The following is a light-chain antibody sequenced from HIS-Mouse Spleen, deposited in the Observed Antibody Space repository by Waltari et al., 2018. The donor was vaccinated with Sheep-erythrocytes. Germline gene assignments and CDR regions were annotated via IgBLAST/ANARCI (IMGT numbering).Light chain of an antibody. CDR2: WAS. CDR3: QQYYSTLT. CDR1: QSVLYSSNNKNY. Sequence: DIVMTQSPDSLAVSLGERSTINCKYSQSVLYSSNNKNYLAWYQQKPGQPPKLFIYWASTRESGVPDRFSGSGSGTDFTLTISSLQAEDVAVYYCQQYYSTLTFGGGTKVEIK. J-gene: IGKJ4*01. V-gene: IGKV4-1*01.